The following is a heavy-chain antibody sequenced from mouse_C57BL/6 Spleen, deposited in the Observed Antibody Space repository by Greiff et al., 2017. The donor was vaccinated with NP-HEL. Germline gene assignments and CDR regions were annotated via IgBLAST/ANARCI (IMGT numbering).Heavy chain of an antibody. CDR3: ARSSIYDGYYFDY. Sequence: QVQLKQSGAELAKPGASVKLSCKASGYTFTSYWMHWVKQRPGQGLEWIGYINPSSGYTKYNQKFKDKATLTADKSSSTAYMQLSSLTYEDSAVYYCARSSIYDGYYFDYWGQGTTLTVSS. D-gene: IGHD2-3*01. CDR1: GYTFTSYW. J-gene: IGHJ2*01. CDR2: INPSSGYT. V-gene: IGHV1-7*01.